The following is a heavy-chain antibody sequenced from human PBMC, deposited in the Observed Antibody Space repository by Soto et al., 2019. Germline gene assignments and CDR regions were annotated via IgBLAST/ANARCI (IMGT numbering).Heavy chain of an antibody. J-gene: IGHJ6*02. CDR2: IIPIFGTA. D-gene: IGHD1-26*01. CDR1: GGTFSSYA. Sequence: QVQLVQSGAEVKKPGSSVKVSCKASGGTFSSYAISWVRQAPGQGLEWMGGIIPIFGTANYAQKFQGRVTMTTDTSTSTAYMELRSLRSDDTAVYYCARVGAGYYPHYYYYGMDVWGQGTTVTVSS. CDR3: ARVGAGYYPHYYYYGMDV. V-gene: IGHV1-69*06.